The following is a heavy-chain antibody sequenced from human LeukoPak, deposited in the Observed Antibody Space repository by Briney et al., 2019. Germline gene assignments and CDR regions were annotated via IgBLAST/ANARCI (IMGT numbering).Heavy chain of an antibody. Sequence: GGSLRLSCAASGFTSSSYWMHWVRQAPGKGLVWVSRINSDGSITGYADSVKGRFTISRDNAKNSLYLQMNSLRAEDTAVYCCARVGFTRITGTTPYYYYMDVWGKGTTVTVSS. V-gene: IGHV3-74*01. D-gene: IGHD1-7*01. CDR2: INSDGSIT. J-gene: IGHJ6*03. CDR1: GFTSSSYW. CDR3: ARVGFTRITGTTPYYYYMDV.